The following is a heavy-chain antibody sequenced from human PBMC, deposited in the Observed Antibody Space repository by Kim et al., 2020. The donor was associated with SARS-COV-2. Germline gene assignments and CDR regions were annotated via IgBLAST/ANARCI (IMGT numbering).Heavy chain of an antibody. J-gene: IGHJ3*02. CDR2: INPNSGGT. CDR3: ARSTRDYYDSIDAFDI. V-gene: IGHV1-2*02. D-gene: IGHD3-22*01. CDR1: GYTFTGYY. Sequence: ASVKVSCKASGYTFTGYYMHWVRQAPGQGLEWMGWINPNSGGTNYAQKFQGRVTMTRDTSISTAYMELSRLRSDDTAVYYCARSTRDYYDSIDAFDIWGQGTMVTVSS.